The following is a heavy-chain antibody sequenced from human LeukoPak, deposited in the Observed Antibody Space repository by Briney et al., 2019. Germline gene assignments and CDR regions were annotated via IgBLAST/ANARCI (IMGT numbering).Heavy chain of an antibody. CDR1: GYTFTSYG. CDR3: ARDYDVVVVAAEGTDGMDV. J-gene: IGHJ6*02. V-gene: IGHV1-18*01. Sequence: GASVKVSCKASGYTFTSYGISWVRQAPGQGLEWMGWISAYNGNTNYAQKLQGRVTMTTDTSTSTAYMELRGLRSDDTAVYYCARDYDVVVVAAEGTDGMDVWGQGTTVTVSS. CDR2: ISAYNGNT. D-gene: IGHD2-15*01.